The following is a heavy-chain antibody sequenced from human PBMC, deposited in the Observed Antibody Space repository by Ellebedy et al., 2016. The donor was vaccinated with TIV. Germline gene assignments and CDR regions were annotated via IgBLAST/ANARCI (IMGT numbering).Heavy chain of an antibody. J-gene: IGHJ4*02. Sequence: SETLSLTCAVYGGSFSAYYWSWIRQPPGKGPEWIGNIYYSGSTNYNPSLKSRVTISVDTSKDQFSLKLRSVTAADTAVFYCASGFSYGLPDYWGQGTLVAVSS. CDR3: ASGFSYGLPDY. V-gene: IGHV4-59*01. CDR1: GGSFSAYY. CDR2: IYYSGST. D-gene: IGHD5-18*01.